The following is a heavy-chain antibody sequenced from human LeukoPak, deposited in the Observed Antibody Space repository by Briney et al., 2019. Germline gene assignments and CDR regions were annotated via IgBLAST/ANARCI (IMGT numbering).Heavy chain of an antibody. J-gene: IGHJ4*02. V-gene: IGHV4-31*03. CDR2: IYYSGST. Sequence: SQTLSLTCTVSGGSISSGGYYWSWIRQHPGKGLEWIGYIYYSGSTYYSPSLKSRVTISVDTSKNQFSLKLASVTAADTAVYYCASRGSTSEFDYWGQGTLVTVSS. CDR3: ASRGSTSEFDY. CDR1: GGSISSGGYY. D-gene: IGHD2-2*01.